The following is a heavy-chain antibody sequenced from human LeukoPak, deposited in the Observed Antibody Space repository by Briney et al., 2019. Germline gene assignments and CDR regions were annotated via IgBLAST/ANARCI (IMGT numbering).Heavy chain of an antibody. J-gene: IGHJ6*02. CDR3: ARYDLWSGYDV. V-gene: IGHV4-30-2*01. Sequence: SQTLSLTCAVSGGSISSGGYSWSWIRQPPGKGLEWIGYIYQSGSSYCNPSLKSRVTISVDRSKNQFSLKLSSVTAADTAVYYCARYDLWSGYDVWGQGTTVTVSS. CDR2: IYQSGSS. CDR1: GGSISSGGYS. D-gene: IGHD3-3*01.